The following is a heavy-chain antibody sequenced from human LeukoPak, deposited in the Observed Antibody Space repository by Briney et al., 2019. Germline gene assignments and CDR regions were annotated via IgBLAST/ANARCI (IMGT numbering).Heavy chain of an antibody. CDR2: MNPNSGNK. CDR3: SRGPRITIFGVVIIRNWFDH. D-gene: IGHD3-3*01. Sequence: ASVTVSCKASGYTFTSYDINWVRQAPGQGLEGMGWMNPNSGNKDYAQKFQGRVTITRNTSISTSYMDLSSLRSEDAAVYYCSRGPRITIFGVVIIRNWFDHWGQGTLVTVSS. CDR1: GYTFTSYD. J-gene: IGHJ5*02. V-gene: IGHV1-8*01.